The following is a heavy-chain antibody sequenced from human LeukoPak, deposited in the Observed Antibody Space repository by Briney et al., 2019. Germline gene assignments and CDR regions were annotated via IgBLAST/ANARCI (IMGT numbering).Heavy chain of an antibody. CDR3: ARWGDNKILDY. CDR2: IWYDASNK. J-gene: IGHJ4*02. CDR1: GLSFSSHG. V-gene: IGHV3-33*01. D-gene: IGHD3-16*01. Sequence: HTGGSLRLSCVASGLSFSSHGMHWVRQAPGKGLEWVAVIWYDASNKYYADSVKGRFTISRDNSKNTLYLQMNSLRVEDTAVYYCARWGDNKILDYWGQGNLVTVSS.